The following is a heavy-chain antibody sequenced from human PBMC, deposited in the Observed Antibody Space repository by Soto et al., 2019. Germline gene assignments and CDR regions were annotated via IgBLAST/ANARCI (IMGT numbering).Heavy chain of an antibody. Sequence: QITLKESGPTLVKPTQTLTLTCTFSGFSLSTKTVGVSWIRQPPGKALEWLAVIYWDDDKRYSPSLENRLTIIKDISRNQVDLTMTIMYPVDIATYYCAHLMLTFGGVLADDAFDIWVPGTLVTVSS. CDR2: IYWDDDK. J-gene: IGHJ3*02. CDR3: AHLMLTFGGVLADDAFDI. V-gene: IGHV2-5*02. D-gene: IGHD3-16*02. CDR1: GFSLSTKTVG.